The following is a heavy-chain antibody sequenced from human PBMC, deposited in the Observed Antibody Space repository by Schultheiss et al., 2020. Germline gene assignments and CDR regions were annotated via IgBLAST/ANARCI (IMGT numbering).Heavy chain of an antibody. D-gene: IGHD3-10*01. CDR1: GFTFSSYA. J-gene: IGHJ4*02. CDR3: ARGLGGWFRDPLDY. Sequence: GESLKISCAASGFTFSSYAMHWVRQAPGKGLEWVAVISYDGSNKYYADSVKGRFTISRDNSKNTLYLQMNSLRAEDTAVYYCARGLGGWFRDPLDYWGQGTLVTVSS. CDR2: ISYDGSNK. V-gene: IGHV3-30-3*01.